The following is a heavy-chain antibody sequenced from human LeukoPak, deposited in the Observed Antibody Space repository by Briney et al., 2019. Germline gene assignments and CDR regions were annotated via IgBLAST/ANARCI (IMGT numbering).Heavy chain of an antibody. J-gene: IGHJ4*01. CDR3: ATVGPNGSYYSC. D-gene: IGHD1-26*01. CDR1: GFTLVSPW. V-gene: IGHV3-74*01. CDR2: INDDGTST. Sequence: GGSLRLSCAVSGFTLVSPWMHWVRQTPGKGLVWVSRINDDGTSTSYADSVKGRFTISRDNAKNTLYLQMNSLRAEDMAVYYCATVGPNGSYYSCWGQGTLVTVSS.